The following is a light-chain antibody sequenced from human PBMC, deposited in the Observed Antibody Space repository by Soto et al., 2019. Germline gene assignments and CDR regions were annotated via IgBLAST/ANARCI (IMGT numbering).Light chain of an antibody. CDR3: QQYGSSGT. CDR1: QSVSSN. J-gene: IGKJ1*01. CDR2: GAS. Sequence: IVLTQTPATLSVSPGKIANLSCRASQSVSSNLAWYQQKPGQAPRLLIYGASNRATGIPDRFSGSGSGTDFTLTISRLEPEDFAVYYCQQYGSSGTFGQGTKVDIK. V-gene: IGKV3-20*01.